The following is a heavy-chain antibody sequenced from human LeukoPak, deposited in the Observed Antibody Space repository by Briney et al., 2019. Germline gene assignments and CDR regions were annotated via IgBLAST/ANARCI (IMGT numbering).Heavy chain of an antibody. J-gene: IGHJ4*02. Sequence: SQTLSLTCTVSGGSISSAGYHWTWIRQLPGKGLEWIGYIYYSGTTYYNPSLNSRVTISIDTSKHQFSLKLNSVTAADTAVYYCATYSGSSLTGYLYYWGQGTQVTVSS. CDR2: IYYSGTT. V-gene: IGHV4-31*03. CDR1: GGSISSAGYH. CDR3: ATYSGSSLTGYLYY. D-gene: IGHD2-15*01.